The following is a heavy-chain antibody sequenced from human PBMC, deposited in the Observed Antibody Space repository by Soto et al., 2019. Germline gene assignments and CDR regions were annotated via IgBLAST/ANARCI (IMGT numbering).Heavy chain of an antibody. CDR1: GYSFTTYW. J-gene: IGHJ6*02. V-gene: IGHV5-51*01. D-gene: IGHD6-13*01. CDR2: IYPGDSDT. CDR3: ARQAAAGKYYYAMDV. Sequence: GESLKISCQGSGYSFTTYWIGWVRQMPGKGLEGMVIIYPGDSDTRYSPSFQGQVTISADKSTNTTYLQWSSLKASDTAIYYCARQAAAGKYYYAMDVWGQGTTVTVSS.